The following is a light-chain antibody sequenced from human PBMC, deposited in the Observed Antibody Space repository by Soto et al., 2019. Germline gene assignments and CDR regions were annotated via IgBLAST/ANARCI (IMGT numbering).Light chain of an antibody. Sequence: EIVLTQSPATLSLSPGERATLSCRASQSVNNDLAWYQQKPGQAPRLVIYDVFNRATGTLARFSGSGSGTDFTLTISSLEPEDFGVYYCQQRSHWPWITFGGGTRVEIK. V-gene: IGKV3-11*01. CDR2: DVF. CDR3: QQRSHWPWIT. CDR1: QSVNND. J-gene: IGKJ4*01.